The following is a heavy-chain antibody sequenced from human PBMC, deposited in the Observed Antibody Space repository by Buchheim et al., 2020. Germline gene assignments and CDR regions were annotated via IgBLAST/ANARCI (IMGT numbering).Heavy chain of an antibody. CDR2: ISSSGSTI. Sequence: QVQLVESGGGLVKPGGSLRLSCAASGFTFSDYYMSWIRQAPGKGLGWVSYISSSGSTIYYADSVMGRFTISRDNAKNSLYLQMNSLRAEDTAVYYCARHGQAVPYDYVWGSYRLIPFDYWGQGTL. V-gene: IGHV3-11*01. CDR1: GFTFSDYY. J-gene: IGHJ4*02. D-gene: IGHD3-16*02. CDR3: ARHGQAVPYDYVWGSYRLIPFDY.